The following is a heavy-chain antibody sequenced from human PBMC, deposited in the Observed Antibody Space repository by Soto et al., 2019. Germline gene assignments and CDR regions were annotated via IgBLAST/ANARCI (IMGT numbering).Heavy chain of an antibody. J-gene: IGHJ4*02. V-gene: IGHV4-59*01. CDR3: ARVRSRDGYKYYFDY. CDR2: IYYSGST. D-gene: IGHD5-12*01. CDR1: GGSISSYY. Sequence: PSETLSLTCTVSGGSISSYYWSWIRQPPGKGLEWIGYIYYSGSTNYNPSLKSRVTISVDTSKNQFSLKLSSVTAADTAVYYCARVRSRDGYKYYFDYWGQGTLVTVSS.